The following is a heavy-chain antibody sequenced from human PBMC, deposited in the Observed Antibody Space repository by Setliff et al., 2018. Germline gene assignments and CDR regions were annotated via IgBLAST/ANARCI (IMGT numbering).Heavy chain of an antibody. J-gene: IGHJ3*02. CDR1: GGSFSSDNYL. CDR3: AREVDKPRQDSDAFDI. V-gene: IGHV4-31*11. Sequence: PSETLSLTCAVYGGSFSSDNYLWSWIRQHPEKGLEWIAYIHYNGNSYYNPSLQSRATISVDTSKNQFSLKLNSVTAADTAVYFCAREVDKPRQDSDAFDIWGQGTMVTVSS. CDR2: IHYNGNS. D-gene: IGHD6-6*01.